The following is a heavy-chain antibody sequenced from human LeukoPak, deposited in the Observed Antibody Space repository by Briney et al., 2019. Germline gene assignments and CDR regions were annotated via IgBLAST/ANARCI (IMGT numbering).Heavy chain of an antibody. Sequence: SQTLSLTCTVSGGSISSGGYYWCWIRQHPGKGLEWIGYIYYSGSTYYNPSLKSRVTISVDTSKNQFSLKLSSVTAADTAVYYCARGSPYSGSYPSIGWFDPWGQGTLVTVSS. D-gene: IGHD1-26*01. CDR2: IYYSGST. J-gene: IGHJ5*02. CDR1: GGSISSGGYY. V-gene: IGHV4-31*03. CDR3: ARGSPYSGSYPSIGWFDP.